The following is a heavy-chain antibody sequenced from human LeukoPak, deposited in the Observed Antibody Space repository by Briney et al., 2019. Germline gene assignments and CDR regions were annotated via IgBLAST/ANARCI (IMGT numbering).Heavy chain of an antibody. CDR1: GGSFSGYC. V-gene: IGHV4-34*01. J-gene: IGHJ4*02. D-gene: IGHD1-26*01. CDR2: INHSGST. Sequence: SETLSLTCAVYGGSFSGYCWSWIRRPPGKGLEWIGEINHSGSTNYNPSLKSRVTISVDTSKNQFSLKLSSVTAADTAVYYCARGRRGRGSREYYFDYWGQGTLVTVSS. CDR3: ARGRRGRGSREYYFDY.